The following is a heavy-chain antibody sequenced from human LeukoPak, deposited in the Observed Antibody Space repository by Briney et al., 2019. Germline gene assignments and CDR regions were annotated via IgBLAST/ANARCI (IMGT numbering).Heavy chain of an antibody. CDR1: GGSITSYY. V-gene: IGHV4-4*07. CDR2: IHTSGST. CDR3: AREGSMTARPFVSIDY. Sequence: SETLSLTCTVSGGSITSYYWSWIRQPAGKGLEWIGRIHTSGSTDHNPSLKSRVTMSVDTSKNEFSLKLTSVTAADTAVYYCAREGSMTARPFVSIDYWDQGTLVTVSS. J-gene: IGHJ4*02. D-gene: IGHD6-6*01.